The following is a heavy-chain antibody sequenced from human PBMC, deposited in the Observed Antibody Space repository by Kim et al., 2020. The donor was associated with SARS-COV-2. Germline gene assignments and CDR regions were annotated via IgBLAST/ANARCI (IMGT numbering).Heavy chain of an antibody. CDR1: GGSFSGYY. Sequence: SETLSLTCAVYGGSFSGYYWSWIRQPPGKGLEWIGEINHSGSTNYNPSLKSRVTISVDTSKNQFSLKLSSVTAADTAVYYCARFARWFGVDYWGQGTLVTVSS. CDR2: INHSGST. V-gene: IGHV4-34*01. D-gene: IGHD3-10*01. CDR3: ARFARWFGVDY. J-gene: IGHJ4*02.